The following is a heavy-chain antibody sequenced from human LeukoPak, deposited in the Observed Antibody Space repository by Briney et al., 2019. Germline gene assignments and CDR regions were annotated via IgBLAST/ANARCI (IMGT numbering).Heavy chain of an antibody. D-gene: IGHD5-18*01. Sequence: SGGSLRLSCAASGFTFSSYWMSWVRQAPGKGLEWVANIKQDGSEKYYVDSVKGRFTISRDNAKNSLYLQMNSLRAEDTAVYYCARDADTPTPGLDHWGQGTLVTVSS. CDR2: IKQDGSEK. CDR1: GFTFSSYW. CDR3: ARDADTPTPGLDH. J-gene: IGHJ4*02. V-gene: IGHV3-7*03.